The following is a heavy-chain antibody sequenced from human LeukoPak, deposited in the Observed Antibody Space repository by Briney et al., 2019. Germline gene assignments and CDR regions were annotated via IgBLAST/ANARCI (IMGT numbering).Heavy chain of an antibody. CDR3: ASLSIGPSPYYYYYTDV. D-gene: IGHD2-21*01. Sequence: SETLSLTCTVSGGSISSYYWSWIRQPPGKGLECIGYIYTSGSTNYNPSLKSRVTISVDTSKNQFSLKLSSVTAADTAVYYCASLSIGPSPYYYYYTDVWGKGTTVTVSS. J-gene: IGHJ6*03. CDR2: IYTSGST. V-gene: IGHV4-4*09. CDR1: GGSISSYY.